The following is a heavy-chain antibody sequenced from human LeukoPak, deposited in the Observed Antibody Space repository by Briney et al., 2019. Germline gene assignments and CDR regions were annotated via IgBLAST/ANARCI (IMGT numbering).Heavy chain of an antibody. J-gene: IGHJ4*02. CDR3: ARDRTTMVRGPYQEFDY. D-gene: IGHD3-10*01. V-gene: IGHV6-1*01. CDR1: GDSVSSNSAA. Sequence: QTLSLTCAISGDSVSSNSAAWNWIRQSPSRGLEWLGRTYYRSKWYNDYAVSVKSRITINPDTSKNQFSLQLNSVTPEDTAVYYCARDRTTMVRGPYQEFDYLGQGTLVTVSS. CDR2: TYYRSKWYN.